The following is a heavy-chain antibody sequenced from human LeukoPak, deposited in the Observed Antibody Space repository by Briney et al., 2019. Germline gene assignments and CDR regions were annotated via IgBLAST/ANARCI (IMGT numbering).Heavy chain of an antibody. CDR3: ASTTALAAADY. D-gene: IGHD6-13*01. Sequence: SETLSLTCTVSGGSISSYYWSWIRQPPGKGLEWIGYIYATGSTNYNPSLKSRVTISVDTSKNQFSLNLRSVTAADTAVYYCASTTALAAADYWGQGTLVTVSS. CDR1: GGSISSYY. CDR2: IYATGST. V-gene: IGHV4-4*09. J-gene: IGHJ4*02.